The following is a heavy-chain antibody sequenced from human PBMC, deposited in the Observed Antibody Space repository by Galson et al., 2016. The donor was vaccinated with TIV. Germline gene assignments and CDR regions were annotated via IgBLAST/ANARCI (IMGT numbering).Heavy chain of an antibody. CDR3: ARDRRHCGNECYLYYYYGMDA. D-gene: IGHD2-21*01. CDR1: GFTVSGNY. CDR2: IYSGGST. V-gene: IGHV3-66*02. Sequence: SLRLSCAASGFTVSGNYMTWVRQAPGKGLEWVSLIYSGGSTTYADSVKGRFTISRDNFKNTVYLQMNSLRADDTAVYYCARDRRHCGNECYLYYYYGMDAWGQGTTVTVSS. J-gene: IGHJ6*02.